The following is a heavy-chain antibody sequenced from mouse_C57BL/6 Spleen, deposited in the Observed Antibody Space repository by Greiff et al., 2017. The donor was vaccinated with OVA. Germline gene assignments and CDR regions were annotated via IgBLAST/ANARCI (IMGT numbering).Heavy chain of an antibody. D-gene: IGHD1-1*01. V-gene: IGHV1-9*01. J-gene: IGHJ1*03. CDR2: ILPGSGST. CDR1: GYTFTGYW. CDR3: ARAYYYGSRENWYFDV. Sequence: QVQLQQSGAELMKPGASVKLSCKATGYTFTGYWIEWVKQRPGHGLEWIGEILPGSGSTNYTEKFKGKATFTADTSSNTAYMQLSSLTTEDSAIDYCARAYYYGSRENWYFDVWGTGTTVTVSS.